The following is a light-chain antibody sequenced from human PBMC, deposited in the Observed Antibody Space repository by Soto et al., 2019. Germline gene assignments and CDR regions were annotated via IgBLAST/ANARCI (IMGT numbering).Light chain of an antibody. J-gene: IGLJ3*02. CDR1: SSNIGSNT. V-gene: IGLV1-44*01. CDR3: AAWDDSLNGPV. Sequence: QSVLTQPPSASGTPGQRVTISCSGSSSNIGSNTVNWYQQLPGTAPKLLIYSNNQRPSGVPDRFSGSTSGTSASLAISGPQSEEEADYYCAAWDDSLNGPVFGGGTKLTVL. CDR2: SNN.